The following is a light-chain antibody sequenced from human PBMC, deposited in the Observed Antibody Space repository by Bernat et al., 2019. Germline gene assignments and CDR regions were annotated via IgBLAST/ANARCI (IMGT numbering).Light chain of an antibody. CDR1: SSDVGSNS. Sequence: QSVFTQPPSASGTPGQRVTISCSGSSSDVGSNSVTWYQQFPGTAPKVLMYATNERPSGVPDRFSGSKSGTSASLAISGLQSDDEGDYYCASWDDSLNGWVFGGGTMLTVL. CDR3: ASWDDSLNGWV. J-gene: IGLJ3*02. CDR2: ATN. V-gene: IGLV1-44*01.